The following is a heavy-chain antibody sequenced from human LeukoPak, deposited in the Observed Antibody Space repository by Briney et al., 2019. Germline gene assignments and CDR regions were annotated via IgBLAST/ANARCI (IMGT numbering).Heavy chain of an antibody. CDR1: GFTFSSYA. Sequence: GGSLRLSXAASGFTFSSYAMSWVRQTPGKGLEWVSAISGSGGSTYYADSVKGRFTISRDNSKNTLYLQMNSLRAEDTAVYYCAKGTVPAAIFWFDPWGQGTLVTVSS. D-gene: IGHD2-2*01. CDR3: AKGTVPAAIFWFDP. J-gene: IGHJ5*02. V-gene: IGHV3-23*01. CDR2: ISGSGGST.